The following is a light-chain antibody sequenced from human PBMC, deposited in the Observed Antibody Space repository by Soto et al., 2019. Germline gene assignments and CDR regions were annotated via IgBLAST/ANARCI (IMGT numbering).Light chain of an antibody. CDR1: TSNIESHS. CDR3: ATWDDSRKGV. Sequence: QSALTQPPSASGNPGQRITISCSGSTSNIESHSVNWYQQVPGTAPKLLINTNNQRPSGVPDRFSGSKSGASASLAISGLQSEDEATYYCATWDDSRKGVFGTGTKLTVL. J-gene: IGLJ1*01. V-gene: IGLV1-44*01. CDR2: TNN.